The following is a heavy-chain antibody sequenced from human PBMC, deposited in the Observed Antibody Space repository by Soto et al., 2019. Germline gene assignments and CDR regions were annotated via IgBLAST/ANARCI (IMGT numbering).Heavy chain of an antibody. Sequence: GGSLRLSCAASGFTFGGYVMHWVRQAPGKGLEWAAAISYDGRNTYYADSVQGRFAISRDNSKNTMYLQMNSLRVEDTAVYYCARLTLAQDSSGYHIFDYWGLGTLVTVSS. CDR3: ARLTLAQDSSGYHIFDY. J-gene: IGHJ4*02. D-gene: IGHD3-22*01. CDR1: GFTFGGYV. CDR2: ISYDGRNT. V-gene: IGHV3-33*01.